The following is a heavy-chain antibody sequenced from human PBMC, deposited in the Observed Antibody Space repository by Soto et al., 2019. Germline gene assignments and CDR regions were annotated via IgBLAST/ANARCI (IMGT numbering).Heavy chain of an antibody. D-gene: IGHD2-8*01. J-gene: IGHJ5*02. CDR1: GYPFTSYY. Sequence: ASVQVSSKAYGYPFTSYYINWVRQATEQGREWMGIINPSGGSTSYAQKFQGRVTMTRDTSTSTVYMELSSLRSEDTAVYYCARDYGYCTNGVCYNWFDPWGQGNLVTVSS. CDR2: INPSGGST. V-gene: IGHV1-46*01. CDR3: ARDYGYCTNGVCYNWFDP.